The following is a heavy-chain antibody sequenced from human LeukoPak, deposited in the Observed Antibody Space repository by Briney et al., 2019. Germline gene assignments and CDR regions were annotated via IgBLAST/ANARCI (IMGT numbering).Heavy chain of an antibody. Sequence: GESLKISCKGSGYSFTTYWIGWVRQKPGKGLEWMGIIYPGDSDTRYSPSFQGQVTISADKSISTAYLQWSSLEASDTAMYYCARPSTVNAFDIWGQGTMVTVSS. V-gene: IGHV5-51*01. D-gene: IGHD5/OR15-5a*01. CDR3: ARPSTVNAFDI. CDR2: IYPGDSDT. J-gene: IGHJ3*02. CDR1: GYSFTTYW.